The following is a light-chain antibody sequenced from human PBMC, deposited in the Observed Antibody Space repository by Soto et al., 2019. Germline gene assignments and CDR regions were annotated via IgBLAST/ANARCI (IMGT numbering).Light chain of an antibody. CDR2: GAS. V-gene: IGKV3-20*01. CDR3: QQYGSSGT. Sequence: EIVLTQSPATLSLSPVERATLSCRASQSISSRLAWYQHKPGQAPRLLIYGASSRATGIPDRFSGSGSGTDFTLTISRLGPEDFAVYYCQQYGSSGTFGQGTKVDIK. CDR1: QSISSR. J-gene: IGKJ1*01.